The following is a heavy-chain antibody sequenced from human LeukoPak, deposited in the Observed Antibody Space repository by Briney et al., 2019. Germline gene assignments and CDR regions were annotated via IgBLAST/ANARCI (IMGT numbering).Heavy chain of an antibody. CDR1: GGSFSGYY. J-gene: IGHJ6*02. V-gene: IGHV4-34*01. CDR2: INHSGST. Sequence: SETLSLTCAVYGGSFSGYYWSWLRQPPGKGLEWIGEINHSGSTNYNPSLKSRVTISVDTSKNQFSLKLSSVTAADTAVYYCARVPYRITIFGVVMGGPSNYYYGMDVWGQGTTVTVSS. D-gene: IGHD3-3*01. CDR3: ARVPYRITIFGVVMGGPSNYYYGMDV.